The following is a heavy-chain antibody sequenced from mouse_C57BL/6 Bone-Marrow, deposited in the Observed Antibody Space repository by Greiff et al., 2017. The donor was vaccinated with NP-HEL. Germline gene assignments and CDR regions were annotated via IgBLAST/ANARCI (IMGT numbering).Heavy chain of an antibody. Sequence: QVQLQQPGAELVKPGASVKLSCKASGYTFTTYWMQWVKQRPGQGLEWIGEIDPSDSYPNYNQKFKGKAPLTVDTSSSTANMQLSSLTSEDSAVYSCERKAYYGRSYEFAYWGQGTLVTVTA. CDR2: IDPSDSYP. CDR1: GYTFTTYW. CDR3: ERKAYYGRSYEFAY. J-gene: IGHJ3*01. V-gene: IGHV1-50*01. D-gene: IGHD1-1*01.